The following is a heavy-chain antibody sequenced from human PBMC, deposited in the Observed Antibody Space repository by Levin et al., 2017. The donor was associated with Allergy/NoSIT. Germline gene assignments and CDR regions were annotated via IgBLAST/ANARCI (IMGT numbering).Heavy chain of an antibody. D-gene: IGHD2-2*03. CDR2: ISYDGSNK. CDR3: AREPGYCSSTSFSDY. V-gene: IGHV3-30-3*01. CDR1: GFTFSSYA. J-gene: IGHJ4*02. Sequence: GGSLRLSCAASGFTFSSYAMHWVRQAPGKGLEWVAVISYDGSNKYYADSVKGRFTISRDNSKNTLYLQMNSLRAEDTAVYYCAREPGYCSSTSFSDYWGQGTLVTVSS.